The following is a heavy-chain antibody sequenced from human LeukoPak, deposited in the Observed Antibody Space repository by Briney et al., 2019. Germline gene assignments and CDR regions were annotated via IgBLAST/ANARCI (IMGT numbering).Heavy chain of an antibody. CDR1: GGSISSYY. CDR2: IYYTGGT. J-gene: IGHJ4*02. CDR3: ARRIPGFFFDF. D-gene: IGHD2-21*01. Sequence: SETLSLTCTVSGGSISSYYWGWIRQPPGRGLEWIGNIYYTGGTYYNPSLKSRVTTSVDTSNNQFSLRLSSVTAADTAVYYCARRIPGFFFDFWGQGTLVTVSS. V-gene: IGHV4-39*01.